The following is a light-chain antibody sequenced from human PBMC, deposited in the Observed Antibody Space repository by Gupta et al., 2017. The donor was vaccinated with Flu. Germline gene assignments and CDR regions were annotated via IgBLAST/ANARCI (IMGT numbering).Light chain of an antibody. CDR3: QQDNNWHS. V-gene: IGKV3-15*01. J-gene: IGKJ4*01. CDR1: QSVSSN. CDR2: SAS. Sequence: SPAHLSESQGERATRSCSDSQSVSSNLEWYQQKPDQAPRLIIYSASISPNGNTDSFSGCGGVREFTLTSSSRQSEDFAVYYRQQDNNWHSFGGGTKVEIK.